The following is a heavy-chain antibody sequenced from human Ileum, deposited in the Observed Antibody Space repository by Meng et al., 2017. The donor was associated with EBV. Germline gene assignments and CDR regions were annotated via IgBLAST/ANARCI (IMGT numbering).Heavy chain of an antibody. D-gene: IGHD2-15*01. J-gene: IGHJ4*02. V-gene: IGHV4-59*08. CDR1: GGSISSYY. Sequence: QGPLQESGPGLVKPSETLSLTCTVSGGSISSYYGSWIRQPPGKGLEWIGYIYYSGSTNYNPSLKSRVTISVDTSKNQFSLNLSSVTAADTAVYYCARGGWSLDYWGQGTLVTVSS. CDR2: IYYSGST. CDR3: ARGGWSLDY.